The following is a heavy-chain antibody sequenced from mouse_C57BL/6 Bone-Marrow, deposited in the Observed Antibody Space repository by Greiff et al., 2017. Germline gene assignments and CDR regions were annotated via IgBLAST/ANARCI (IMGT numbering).Heavy chain of an antibody. CDR1: YTFSRRVH. Sequence: VQLQQSGPELARPWASVKISCQAFYTFSRRVHFAIRDTNYWMQWVKQRPGQGLEWIGAIYPGNGDTSYNQKFKGKATLPADKSSSPAYMQLSSLTSEDSAVYYCACLGDGYPWYFDVWGTGTTVTVSS. J-gene: IGHJ1*03. CDR3: SEDSAVYYCACLGDGYPWYFDV. V-gene: IGHV1-87*01. CDR2: GQGLEWIG. D-gene: IGHD2-3*01.